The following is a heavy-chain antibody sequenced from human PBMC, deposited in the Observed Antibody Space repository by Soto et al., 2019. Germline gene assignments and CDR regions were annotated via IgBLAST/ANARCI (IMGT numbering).Heavy chain of an antibody. CDR1: GFSLSSSGVG. D-gene: IGHD3-3*01. V-gene: IGHV2-5*02. J-gene: IGHJ5*02. CDR2: IYWDDDK. Sequence: QITLKESGPTLVKPTQTLTLTCTFSGFSLSSSGVGVGWIRQPPGKALEWLALIYWDDDKRYSPSLKSRLTXTXXTSKNQVVLTMTNMDPVDTATYYCAHRTIENWFDPWGQGTLVTVSS. CDR3: AHRTIENWFDP.